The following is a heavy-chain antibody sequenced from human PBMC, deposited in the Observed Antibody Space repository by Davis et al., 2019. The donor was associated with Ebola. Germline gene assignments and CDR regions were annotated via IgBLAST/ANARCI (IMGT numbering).Heavy chain of an antibody. J-gene: IGHJ4*02. V-gene: IGHV3-74*01. CDR1: GFTFSRYW. CDR3: ALRNLGTYSGHFLAN. Sequence: PGGSLRLSCAASGFTFSRYWMHWVRQAPGKGLVYVSRISSDGGITSYADSVKGRFTISRDNAKSTLYLQMNSLTAEDTAVYYCALRNLGTYSGHFLANWGQGTLVTVSS. D-gene: IGHD1-26*01. CDR2: ISSDGGIT.